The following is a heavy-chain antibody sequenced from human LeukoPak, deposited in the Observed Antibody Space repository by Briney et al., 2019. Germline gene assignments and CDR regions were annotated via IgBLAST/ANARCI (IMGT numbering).Heavy chain of an antibody. Sequence: SETRSPTCAVYGGSFSGYSWSWIRQVPGKGLEWLGEINQSGRTNYNPSLKSRVTISVDTSKNQISLNLSFVTATDTAVYYCARGWFGFWHNSDAGDNAFDVWGPGTMVTVSS. CDR3: ARGWFGFWHNSDAGDNAFDV. V-gene: IGHV4-34*01. CDR2: INQSGRT. CDR1: GGSFSGYS. D-gene: IGHD3-10*01. J-gene: IGHJ3*01.